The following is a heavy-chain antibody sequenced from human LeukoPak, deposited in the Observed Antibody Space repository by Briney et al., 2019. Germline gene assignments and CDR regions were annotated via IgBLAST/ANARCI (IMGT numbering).Heavy chain of an antibody. V-gene: IGHV4-61*01. Sequence: SETLSLTCTVSGGSVSSGIYYWSWIRQPPGKGLEWIGYIFYSGTTNYNPSLKSRVTISVDTSKNQFSLKLSSLTAADTAVYYCARDLTMVRGVINWFDPWGQGTLVTVSS. J-gene: IGHJ5*02. D-gene: IGHD3-10*01. CDR2: IFYSGTT. CDR3: ARDLTMVRGVINWFDP. CDR1: GGSVSSGIYY.